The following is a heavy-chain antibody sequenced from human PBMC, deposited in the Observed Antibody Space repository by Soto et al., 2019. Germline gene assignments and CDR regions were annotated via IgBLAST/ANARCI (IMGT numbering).Heavy chain of an antibody. CDR1: GDSVSSNSAA. CDR2: TYYRSKWYN. Sequence: PSETLSLTCAISGDSVSSNSAAWNWIRQSPSRGLEWLGRTYYRSKWYNDYAVSVKSRITINPDTSKNQFSLQLNSVTPEDTAVYYCARGQQLEHYYYYYGMDVWGQGTTVTVS. V-gene: IGHV6-1*01. J-gene: IGHJ6*02. D-gene: IGHD6-13*01. CDR3: ARGQQLEHYYYYYGMDV.